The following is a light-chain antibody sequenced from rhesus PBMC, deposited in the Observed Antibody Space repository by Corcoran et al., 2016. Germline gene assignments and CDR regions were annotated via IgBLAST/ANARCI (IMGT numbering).Light chain of an antibody. CDR2: AAS. Sequence: DIQMTQSPSSLSASVGDNVTITCRASQGISNALAWYQQKPVKAPKLRIYAASSLESGVPSRYSGSIPGTDFTPTISSLQPEDFATYYCQQGYSTPRTFGQGTKVEIK. CDR3: QQGYSTPRT. J-gene: IGKJ1*01. CDR1: QGISNA. V-gene: IGKV1-33*02.